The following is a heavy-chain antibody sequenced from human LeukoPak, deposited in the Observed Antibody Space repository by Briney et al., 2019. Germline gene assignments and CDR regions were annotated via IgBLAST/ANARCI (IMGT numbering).Heavy chain of an antibody. D-gene: IGHD5-12*01. CDR3: AKVLRVATILWSPLDY. Sequence: PGGSLRLSCAASGFTFSSYAMSWVRQAPGKGLEWVSAISGSGGSTYYADSVKGRFTISRDNSKNTLYLQMNSLRAEDTAVYYCAKVLRVATILWSPLDYWGQGTLVTVSS. J-gene: IGHJ4*02. V-gene: IGHV3-23*01. CDR2: ISGSGGST. CDR1: GFTFSSYA.